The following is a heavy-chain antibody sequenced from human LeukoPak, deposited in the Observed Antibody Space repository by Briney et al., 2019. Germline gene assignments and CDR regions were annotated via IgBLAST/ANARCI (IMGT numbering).Heavy chain of an antibody. V-gene: IGHV1-2*06. CDR3: AREDHSNYNY. CDR2: INPNSGGT. Sequence: ASVKVSCKASGYTFTGYYMHWVRQAPGQGLEWMGRINPNSGGTNYAQKFQGRVTMTRDTSISTTYMELSRLRSDDTALYYCAREDHSNYNYWGQGTLVTVSS. CDR1: GYTFTGYY. D-gene: IGHD4-11*01. J-gene: IGHJ4*02.